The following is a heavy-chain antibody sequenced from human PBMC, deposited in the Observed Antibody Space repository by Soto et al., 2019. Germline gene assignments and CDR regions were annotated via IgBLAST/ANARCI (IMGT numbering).Heavy chain of an antibody. CDR3: AKDLGDIVVVVAATLFDY. CDR1: GFTFSSYA. Sequence: EVPLLESGGGLVQPGGSPRLSCAASGFTFSSYAMSWVRQAPGKGLEWVSAISGSGGSTYYADSVKGRFTISRDNSKNTLYLQMNSLRAEDTAVYYCAKDLGDIVVVVAATLFDYWGQGTLVTVSS. J-gene: IGHJ4*02. V-gene: IGHV3-23*01. CDR2: ISGSGGST. D-gene: IGHD2-15*01.